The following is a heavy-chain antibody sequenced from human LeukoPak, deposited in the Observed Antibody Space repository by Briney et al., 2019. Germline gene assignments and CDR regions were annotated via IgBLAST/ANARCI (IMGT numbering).Heavy chain of an antibody. CDR3: ARLFGSGWPGYFYYAMDV. Sequence: GGSLRLSCAASGITVHSTYISWVRQAPGKGLEWVSVAYSDGNTYYAGSVKGRFTISRDNSKNTLFLQMNSLRAEDTAVYYCARLFGSGWPGYFYYAMDVWGQGTTVAVSS. CDR1: GITVHSTY. J-gene: IGHJ6*02. V-gene: IGHV3-66*04. CDR2: AYSDGNT. D-gene: IGHD6-19*01.